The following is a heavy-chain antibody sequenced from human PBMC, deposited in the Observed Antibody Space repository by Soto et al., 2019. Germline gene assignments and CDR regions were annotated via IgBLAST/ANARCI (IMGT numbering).Heavy chain of an antibody. D-gene: IGHD3-22*01. CDR1: GGTFKNYT. V-gene: IGHV1-69*01. J-gene: IGHJ4*02. CDR2: IIPLFGTA. CDR3: ARGGSGYTWFNEF. Sequence: QVQLVQSGAELTKTGSSVKVSCKASGGTFKNYTFGWVRLAPGQGLEWMGGIIPLFGTANYAQRFQGRLTITADESTNTAYMELSSLRSEDTAIYYCARGGSGYTWFNEFWGQGTLVTVSS.